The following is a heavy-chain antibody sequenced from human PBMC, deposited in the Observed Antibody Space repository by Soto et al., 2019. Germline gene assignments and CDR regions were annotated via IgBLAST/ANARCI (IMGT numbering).Heavy chain of an antibody. CDR1: GFTFSNYG. D-gene: IGHD1-26*01. CDR3: ASDLVGASDSYGLDV. Sequence: PGGSLRLSCAASGFTFSNYGMHWVRQAPGKGLEWVAIIWHDGNNKYYADSVRGRFIISRDNSKNRLYLQMNSLRAEDTAVYHCASDLVGASDSYGLDVWGQGTPVTVSS. J-gene: IGHJ6*02. V-gene: IGHV3-33*01. CDR2: IWHDGNNK.